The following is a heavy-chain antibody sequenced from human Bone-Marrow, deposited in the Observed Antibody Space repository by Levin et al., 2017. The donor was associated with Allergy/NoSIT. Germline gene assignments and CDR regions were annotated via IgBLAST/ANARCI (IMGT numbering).Heavy chain of an antibody. D-gene: IGHD3/OR15-3a*01. CDR3: VRDRPAVPGLNNWFDP. CDR1: GGSMRNSDYY. Sequence: SETLSLTCTVSGGSMRNSDYYWDWIRQSPGKGLEWVGGIHYTGITDYNPSLKGRITMSVDTTQNQFSLTLRSLTAADTAVYYCVRDRPAVPGLNNWFDPWGQGTLVIVSS. V-gene: IGHV4-39*07. CDR2: IHYTGIT. J-gene: IGHJ5*02.